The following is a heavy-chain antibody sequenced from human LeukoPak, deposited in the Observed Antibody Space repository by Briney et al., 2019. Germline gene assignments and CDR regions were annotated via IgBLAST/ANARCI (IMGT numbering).Heavy chain of an antibody. CDR3: ARVLRYFDWLLNHHAFDI. Sequence: SETLSLTCTVSGGSISSYYWSWIRQPPGKGLEWIGYIYYSGSTNYNPSLKSRVTISVDTSKNQFSLKLSSVTAADTAVYYCARVLRYFDWLLNHHAFDIWGQGTMVTVSS. CDR1: GGSISSYY. V-gene: IGHV4-59*01. CDR2: IYYSGST. D-gene: IGHD3-9*01. J-gene: IGHJ3*02.